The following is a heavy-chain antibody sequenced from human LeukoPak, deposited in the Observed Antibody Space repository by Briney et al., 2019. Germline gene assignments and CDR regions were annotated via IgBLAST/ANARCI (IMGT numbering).Heavy chain of an antibody. CDR1: GYTFTSYA. J-gene: IGHJ5*02. CDR3: ARCIAVAGTSNWFDP. Sequence: GASVTVSCTASGYTFTSYAMHWVRQAPGQRLEWMGWINAGNGNTKYSQKFQGRVTITRDTSASTAYMELSSLRSEDTAVYYCARCIAVAGTSNWFDPWGQGTLVTVSS. D-gene: IGHD6-19*01. CDR2: INAGNGNT. V-gene: IGHV1-3*01.